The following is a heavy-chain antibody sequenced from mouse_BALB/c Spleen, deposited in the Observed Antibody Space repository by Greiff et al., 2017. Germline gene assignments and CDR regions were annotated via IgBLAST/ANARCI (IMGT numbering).Heavy chain of an antibody. V-gene: IGHV1-14*01. CDR1: GYTFTSYV. CDR3: ARRSYYGNYYAMDY. CDR2: INPYNDGT. Sequence: EVKLVESGPELVKPGASVKMSCKASGYTFTSYVMHWVKQKPGQGLEWIGYINPYNDGTKYNEKFKGKATLTSDKSSSTAYMELSSLTSEDSAVYYCARRSYYGNYYAMDYWGQGTSVTVSS. D-gene: IGHD2-10*01. J-gene: IGHJ4*01.